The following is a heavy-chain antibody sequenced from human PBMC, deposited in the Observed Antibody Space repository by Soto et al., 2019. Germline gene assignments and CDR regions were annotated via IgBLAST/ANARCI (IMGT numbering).Heavy chain of an antibody. V-gene: IGHV1-3*01. CDR1: GYTFTNFA. CDR3: ARDYNWAPGDY. J-gene: IGHJ4*02. D-gene: IGHD1-1*01. Sequence: QVHLVQSGAEVKKPGASVKLSCRASGYTFTNFAIHWVRQAPGQRLEWMGWINAAKGDTKYSRKLQDRVTITRDTSATTAYMELTSLTSEDTALYYCARDYNWAPGDYWGQGTLVTVSS. CDR2: INAAKGDT.